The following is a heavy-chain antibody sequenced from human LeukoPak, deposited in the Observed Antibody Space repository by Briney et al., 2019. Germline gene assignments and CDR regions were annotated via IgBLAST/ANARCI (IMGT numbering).Heavy chain of an antibody. CDR1: GGSFSGYY. V-gene: IGHV4-34*01. Sequence: SETLSLTCAVYGGSFSGYYWSWIRQPPGKGLEWIGEINHSGSTYYNPSLKSRVTISVDTSKNQFSLKLSSVTAADTAVYYCARGNSSGWYYYYYMDVWGKGTTVTISS. J-gene: IGHJ6*03. CDR2: INHSGST. D-gene: IGHD6-19*01. CDR3: ARGNSSGWYYYYYMDV.